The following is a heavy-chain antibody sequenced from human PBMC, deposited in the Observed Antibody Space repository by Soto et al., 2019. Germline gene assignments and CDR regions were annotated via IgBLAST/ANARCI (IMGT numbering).Heavy chain of an antibody. CDR2: IGSSSSYI. Sequence: GALRLSSAASGFTFSSYSMNWVLQAPGKGLEWVSSIGSSSSYIYYADSVKDRFTISRDNAKNSLYLQMNSLRAEDTAVYYCARVPYGYFDWLSDYWGQGTLVTVSS. CDR1: GFTFSSYS. V-gene: IGHV3-21*01. D-gene: IGHD3-9*01. CDR3: ARVPYGYFDWLSDY. J-gene: IGHJ4*02.